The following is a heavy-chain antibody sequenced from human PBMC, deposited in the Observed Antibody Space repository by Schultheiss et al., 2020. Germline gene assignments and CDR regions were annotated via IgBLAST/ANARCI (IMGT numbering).Heavy chain of an antibody. Sequence: SETLSLTCTVSGGSISTYYWSWIRQPPGKRLEWIGYIYYSGSTYYNPSLKSRVTISVDTSKNQFSLKLSSVTAADTAVYYCARAEDSYYYYGMDVWGQGTTVTVSS. J-gene: IGHJ6*02. CDR1: GGSISTYY. V-gene: IGHV4-59*01. CDR3: ARAEDSYYYYGMDV. CDR2: IYYSGST.